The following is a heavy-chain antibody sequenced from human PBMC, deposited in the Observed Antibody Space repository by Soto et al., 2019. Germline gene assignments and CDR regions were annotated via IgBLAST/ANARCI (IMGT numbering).Heavy chain of an antibody. D-gene: IGHD1-26*01. CDR1: GFTFISYG. CDR2: ISYDGSNK. J-gene: IGHJ3*02. V-gene: IGHV3-30*18. Sequence: QVQLVESGGGVVQPGRSLRLSCAASGFTFISYGMHWVRQAPGKGLEWVAVISYDGSNKYYADSVKGRFTISRDNSRNTLYLQMNSLRAEDTAVYYCAKAFDSGSYYVPFDIWGQGTMVTVSS. CDR3: AKAFDSGSYYVPFDI.